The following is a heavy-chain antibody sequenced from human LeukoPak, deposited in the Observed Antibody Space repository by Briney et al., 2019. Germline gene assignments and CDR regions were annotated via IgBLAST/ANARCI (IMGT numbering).Heavy chain of an antibody. D-gene: IGHD3-3*01. Sequence: GGSLRLSCAASGFTFDDYAMHWVRHAPGKGLEWVSGISWNSGSIGYADSVKGRFTISRDNAKNSLYLQMNSLRAEDTALYYCAKGYRGGFWSGYYFDYWGQGTLVTVSS. CDR2: ISWNSGSI. CDR1: GFTFDDYA. J-gene: IGHJ4*02. CDR3: AKGYRGGFWSGYYFDY. V-gene: IGHV3-9*01.